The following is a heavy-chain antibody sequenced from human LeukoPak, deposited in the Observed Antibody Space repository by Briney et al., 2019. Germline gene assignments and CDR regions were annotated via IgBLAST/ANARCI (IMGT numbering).Heavy chain of an antibody. Sequence: GESLRLSCATSGFTLSNFWMNWVRQAPGKGLEWVANIEDDGNKKNYVDSVKVRFTISRDNVKNSIYLQMNSLRADDTAVYYCARGRGIALWGQGTLVTVSS. D-gene: IGHD6-13*01. CDR3: ARGRGIAL. CDR1: GFTLSNFW. J-gene: IGHJ4*02. V-gene: IGHV3-7*01. CDR2: IEDDGNKK.